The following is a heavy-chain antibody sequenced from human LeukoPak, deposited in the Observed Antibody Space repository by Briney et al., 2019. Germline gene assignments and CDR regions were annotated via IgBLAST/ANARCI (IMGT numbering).Heavy chain of an antibody. D-gene: IGHD3-10*01. CDR1: GFTSSSSA. CDR3: AATSGNYYSFAFDI. V-gene: IGHV1-58*02. CDR2: IVVDNGKT. Sequence: SVKVSCKASGFTSSSSAIQWVRQARGQRLEGRGWIVVDNGKTNYAQKFQERVTITSDMSTRTAYMELNSLRSEDTAVYYCAATSGNYYSFAFDIWSQGTMVTVSS. J-gene: IGHJ3*02.